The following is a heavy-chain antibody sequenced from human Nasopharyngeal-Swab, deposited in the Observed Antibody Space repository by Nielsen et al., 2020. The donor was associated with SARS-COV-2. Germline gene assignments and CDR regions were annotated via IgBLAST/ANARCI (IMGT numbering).Heavy chain of an antibody. D-gene: IGHD6-6*01. CDR3: ARLTDPREYSSSDAEDY. V-gene: IGHV1-18*04. CDR2: ISAYNGNT. Sequence: ASVKVSCKASGYTFTSYGISWVRQAPEQGLEWMGWISAYNGNTNYAQKLQGRVTMTTDTSTSTAYMELRSLRSDDTAVYYCARLTDPREYSSSDAEDYWGQGTLVTVSS. J-gene: IGHJ4*02. CDR1: GYTFTSYG.